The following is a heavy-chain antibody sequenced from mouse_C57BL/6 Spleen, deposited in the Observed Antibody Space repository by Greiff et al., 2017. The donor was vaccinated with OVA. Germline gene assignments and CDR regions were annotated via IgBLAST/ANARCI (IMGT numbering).Heavy chain of an antibody. CDR1: GFTFSSYG. D-gene: IGHD2-3*01. Sequence: EVQGVESGGDLVKPGGSLKLSCAASGFTFSSYGMSWVRQTPDKRLEWVATISSGGSYTYYPDSVKGRFTISRDNAKNTLYLQMSSLKSEDTAMYYCARLYDGYSGYFDYWGKGTTLTVSS. J-gene: IGHJ2*01. CDR2: ISSGGSYT. V-gene: IGHV5-6*01. CDR3: ARLYDGYSGYFDY.